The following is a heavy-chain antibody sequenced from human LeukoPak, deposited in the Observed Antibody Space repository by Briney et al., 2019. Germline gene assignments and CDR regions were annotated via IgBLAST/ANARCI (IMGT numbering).Heavy chain of an antibody. CDR1: GFTFSSYW. J-gene: IGHJ4*02. CDR3: ARGRGPDY. CDR2: IKQDGSEK. V-gene: IGHV3-7*04. Sequence: QPGGSLRLSCAASGFTFSSYWMGWVRLAPGKGLEWVANIKQDGSEKNYEDSVKDRFTISRDNAKNSLDLQMNSLRAEDTAVYYCARGRGPDYWGQGTLVTVSS.